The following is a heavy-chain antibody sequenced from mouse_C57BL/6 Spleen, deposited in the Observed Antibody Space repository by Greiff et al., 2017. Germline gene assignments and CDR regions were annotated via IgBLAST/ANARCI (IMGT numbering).Heavy chain of an antibody. CDR3: ARFTIHYYGSSYFDY. CDR1: GYAFSSYW. J-gene: IGHJ2*01. Sequence: QVQLQQSGAELVKPGASVKISCKASGYAFSSYWMNWVKQRPGKGLEWIGQIYPGDGDTNYNGKFKGKATLTADKSSSTAYMQLSSLTSEDSAVYFCARFTIHYYGSSYFDYWGQGTTLTVSS. D-gene: IGHD1-1*01. CDR2: IYPGDGDT. V-gene: IGHV1-80*01.